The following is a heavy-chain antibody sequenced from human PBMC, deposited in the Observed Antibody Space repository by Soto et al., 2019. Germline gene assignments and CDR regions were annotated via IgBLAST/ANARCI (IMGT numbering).Heavy chain of an antibody. CDR1: GFTFSSYA. Sequence: QVQLVESGGGVVQPGRSLRLSCAASGFTFSSYAMHWVRQAPGKGLEWVAVISYDGSNKYYADSVKGRFTISRDNSKNKLYLQMNSLRAEDTAVYYCARDLYYDSSGTLDYWGQGTLVTVSS. J-gene: IGHJ4*02. V-gene: IGHV3-30-3*01. D-gene: IGHD3-22*01. CDR2: ISYDGSNK. CDR3: ARDLYYDSSGTLDY.